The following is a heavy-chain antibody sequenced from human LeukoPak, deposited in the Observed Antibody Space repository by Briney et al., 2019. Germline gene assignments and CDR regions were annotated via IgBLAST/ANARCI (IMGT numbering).Heavy chain of an antibody. Sequence: PGGSLRLSCAASGFTFSSYSMNWVRQAPWKGLEWVSYISSSSSTIYYADSVKGRFTISRDNAKNSLYLQMNSLRAEDTAVYYCARLAPGGRRRTTVTNAPRGGDSGDYWGQGTLVTVSS. CDR2: ISSSSSTI. V-gene: IGHV3-48*04. CDR1: GFTFSSYS. CDR3: ARLAPGGRRRTTVTNAPRGGDSGDY. D-gene: IGHD4-17*01. J-gene: IGHJ4*02.